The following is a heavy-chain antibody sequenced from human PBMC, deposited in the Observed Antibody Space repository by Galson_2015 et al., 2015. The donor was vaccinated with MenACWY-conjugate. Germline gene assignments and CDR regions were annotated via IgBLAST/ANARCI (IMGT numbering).Heavy chain of an antibody. V-gene: IGHV3-48*03. CDR1: GFTFTGYE. J-gene: IGHJ6*03. Sequence: SLRLSCAASGFTFTGYEFNWVRQAPGKGLEWLSYISKSGSPIYYADSVKGRFTISRDNSKNTVYLQMNSLRAEDTAVYYCARVVIIPSYMDVWGKGTTVTVSS. CDR3: ARVVIIPSYMDV. D-gene: IGHD3-3*01. CDR2: ISKSGSPI.